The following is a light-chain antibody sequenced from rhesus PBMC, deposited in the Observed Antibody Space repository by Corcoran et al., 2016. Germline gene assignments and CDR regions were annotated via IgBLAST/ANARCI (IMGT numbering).Light chain of an antibody. CDR3: YQQSSGYS. Sequence: QVILTQSPATLSLSPGERATLSCRASQSVSSYLAWYQQKPGQAPRLLIYGASSRAPGIPDRFSGSGSGTDFTLTISSLEPEDVGVYHCYQQSSGYSFGQGTKVEIK. V-gene: IGKV3-10*01. CDR1: QSVSSY. CDR2: GAS. J-gene: IGKJ2*01.